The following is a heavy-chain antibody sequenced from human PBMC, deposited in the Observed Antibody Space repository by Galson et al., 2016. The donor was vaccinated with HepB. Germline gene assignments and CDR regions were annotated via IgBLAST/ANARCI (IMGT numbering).Heavy chain of an antibody. J-gene: IGHJ3*02. CDR3: ARGKEWEDAFDI. CDR2: ISSSSTYI. Sequence: SLRLSCAASGFTFSTYSMNWVRQAPGKGLEWVSSISSSSTYIYYADSVKGRFTISRDNAKRSLYLQMNSLRAEDTAVYYCARGKEWEDAFDIWGQGTMVTVSS. D-gene: IGHD1-26*01. CDR1: GFTFSTYS. V-gene: IGHV3-21*01.